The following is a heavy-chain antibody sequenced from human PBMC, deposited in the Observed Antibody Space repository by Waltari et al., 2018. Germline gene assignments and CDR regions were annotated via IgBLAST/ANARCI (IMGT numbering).Heavy chain of an antibody. Sequence: QLQLQESGPGLVKPSETLSLTCTVSGGSISSSSYYWGWIRQPPGKGLEWIGSIYYSGSTYYNPSLKSRVTISVDTSKNQFSLKLSSVTAAYTAVYYCARDGWDYYGSGSYKDYWGQGTLVTVSS. D-gene: IGHD3-10*01. J-gene: IGHJ4*02. CDR2: IYYSGST. V-gene: IGHV4-39*07. CDR3: ARDGWDYYGSGSYKDY. CDR1: GGSISSSSYY.